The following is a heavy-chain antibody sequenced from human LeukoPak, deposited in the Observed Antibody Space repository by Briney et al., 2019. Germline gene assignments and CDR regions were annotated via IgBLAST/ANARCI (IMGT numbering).Heavy chain of an antibody. CDR3: ARDLHPRTVTEYYFDY. J-gene: IGHJ4*02. D-gene: IGHD4-17*01. Sequence: GGSLRLSCAASGFTFDDYTMHWVRQAPGKGLEWVSLITWDGGSTYYADSVKGRFTISRDNSKNTLYLQMNSLRAEDTAVYYCARDLHPRTVTEYYFDYWGQGTLVTVSS. CDR2: ITWDGGST. CDR1: GFTFDDYT. V-gene: IGHV3-43*01.